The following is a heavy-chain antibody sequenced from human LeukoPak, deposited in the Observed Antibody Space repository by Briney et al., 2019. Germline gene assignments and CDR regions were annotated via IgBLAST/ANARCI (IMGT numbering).Heavy chain of an antibody. Sequence: ASVKVSCKASGYTFTSYDINWVRQATGQGLEWMGWINPNSGNTGYAQKFQGRVTMTRNTSISTAYMELSSLRSEDTAVYYCARGLTMVRGVPGYWGQGTLVTVSS. CDR2: INPNSGNT. CDR3: ARGLTMVRGVPGY. J-gene: IGHJ4*02. CDR1: GYTFTSYD. D-gene: IGHD3-10*01. V-gene: IGHV1-8*01.